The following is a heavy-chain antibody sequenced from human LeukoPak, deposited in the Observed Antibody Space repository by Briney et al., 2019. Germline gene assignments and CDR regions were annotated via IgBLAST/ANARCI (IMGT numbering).Heavy chain of an antibody. J-gene: IGHJ4*02. CDR1: GFTFSSYA. CDR3: ARDTDTVTTILDY. CDR2: ISGSGGST. V-gene: IGHV3-23*01. Sequence: GGSLRLSCAASGFTFSSYAMSWVRQAPGKGLEWVSAISGSGGSTYYADSVKGRFTISRDNAKNTLCLQMNSLRAEDTAVYYCARDTDTVTTILDYWGQGTLVTVSS. D-gene: IGHD4-17*01.